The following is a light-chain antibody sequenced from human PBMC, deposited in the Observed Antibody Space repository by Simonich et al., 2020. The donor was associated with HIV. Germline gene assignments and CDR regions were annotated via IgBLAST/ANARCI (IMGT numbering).Light chain of an antibody. Sequence: DIVMTQSPNSLAVSLGERATINCKSSQSVLSSSDNKNYLGWFKQKPGKPPKVLSYWASTRESGVPDRFSGSGSATDFTLTINSLQAEDVAVYYCQQYYSTPLTFGGGTKVEIK. CDR2: WAS. J-gene: IGKJ4*01. CDR3: QQYYSTPLT. CDR1: QSVLSSSDNKNY. V-gene: IGKV4-1*01.